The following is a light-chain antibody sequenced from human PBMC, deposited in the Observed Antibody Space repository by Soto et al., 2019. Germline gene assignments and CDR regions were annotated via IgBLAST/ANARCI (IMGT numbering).Light chain of an antibody. CDR3: QQYGSSPST. V-gene: IGKV3-20*01. Sequence: EIVLTQSPGTLSLSPGERATLSCRASQSVRSSNLAWYQQKPGQAPRLLIYGASSRATGIPDRFSGSGSGTDFTLTISRLEPEDFAVYYCQQYGSSPSTFGQVTKVDIK. J-gene: IGKJ1*01. CDR1: QSVRSSN. CDR2: GAS.